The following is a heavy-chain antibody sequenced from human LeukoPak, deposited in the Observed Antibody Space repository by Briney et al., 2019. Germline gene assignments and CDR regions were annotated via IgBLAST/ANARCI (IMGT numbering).Heavy chain of an antibody. CDR1: GYTFTGYY. CDR2: INPNSGGT. D-gene: IGHD3-9*01. Sequence: VASVKVSCKASGYTFTGYYMHWVRQAPGQGLEWMGWINPNSGGTNYAQKFQGRVAMTRDTSISTAYMELSRLRSDDTAVYYCARALFSHYDILTASDYWGQGTLVTVSS. V-gene: IGHV1-2*02. J-gene: IGHJ4*02. CDR3: ARALFSHYDILTASDY.